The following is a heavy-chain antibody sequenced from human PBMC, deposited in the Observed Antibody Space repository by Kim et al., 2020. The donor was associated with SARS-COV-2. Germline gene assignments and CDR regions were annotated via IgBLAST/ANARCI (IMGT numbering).Heavy chain of an antibody. Sequence: ANYAQKFQGRVTITADESTSTAYMELSSLRSEDTAVYYCARESGMTTLDYWGQGTLVTVSS. V-gene: IGHV1-69*01. CDR2: A. D-gene: IGHD4-17*01. J-gene: IGHJ4*02. CDR3: ARESGMTTLDY.